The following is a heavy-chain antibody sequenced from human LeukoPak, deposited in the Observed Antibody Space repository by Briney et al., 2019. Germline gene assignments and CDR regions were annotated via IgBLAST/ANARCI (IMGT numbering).Heavy chain of an antibody. J-gene: IGHJ4*02. D-gene: IGHD2-2*01. CDR3: AKAHCSSTSCSRADN. CDR1: GFTFTRNA. CDR2: IDASGGTT. Sequence: GGSLRLSCAASGFTFTRNAMAWVRQAPGKGLEWGSAIDASGGTTFYADSVKGRVTISRVQSTNTVYQQMNSLRADDTAVYYCAKAHCSSTSCSRADNWGQGTLVTVSS. V-gene: IGHV3-23*01.